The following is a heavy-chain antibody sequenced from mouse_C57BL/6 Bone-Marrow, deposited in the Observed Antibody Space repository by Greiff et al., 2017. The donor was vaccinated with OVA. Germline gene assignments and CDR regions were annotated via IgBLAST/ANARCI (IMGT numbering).Heavy chain of an antibody. CDR3: AHYASRLYLHS. D-gene: IGHD1-1*01. J-gene: IGHJ2*02. V-gene: IGHV1-59*01. CDR2: IAPSDSYI. CDR1: GYTFTNYW. Sequence: QVQLQQPGAELVRPGTSVKLSCKASGYTFTNYWMHWVKQRPGEGLEWIGLIAPSDSYINYNHKFKGRATLTVDTSYSPAYMHLSSLTSEDSAVYYRAHYASRLYLHSWGQGTSLTVSS.